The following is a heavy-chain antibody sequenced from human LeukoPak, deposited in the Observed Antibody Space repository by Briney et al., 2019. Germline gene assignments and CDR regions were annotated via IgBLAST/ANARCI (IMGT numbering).Heavy chain of an antibody. V-gene: IGHV4-4*07. Sequence: SETLSLTCTVSGGSISSYYWSWIRQPAGKGLEWIGRIYTSGSTNYNPSLKSRVTMSVDTSKNQFSLKLSSVTAADTAVYYSARGDYDILTGYSLFDYWGQGTLVTVSS. CDR2: IYTSGST. D-gene: IGHD3-9*01. CDR1: GGSISSYY. CDR3: ARGDYDILTGYSLFDY. J-gene: IGHJ4*02.